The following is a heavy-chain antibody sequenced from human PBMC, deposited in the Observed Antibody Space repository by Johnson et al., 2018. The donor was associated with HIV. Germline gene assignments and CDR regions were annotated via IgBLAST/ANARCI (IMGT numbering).Heavy chain of an antibody. V-gene: IGHV3-23*04. CDR2: ISGSGGST. D-gene: IGHD2-15*01. CDR1: GFTFSSFA. CDR3: ARSKDCSVGTCPDAFDI. J-gene: IGHJ3*02. Sequence: LQLVESGGGVVQPGRSLRLSCAAYGFTFSSFAIHWVRQAPGKGLEWVSAISGSGGSTYYADSVKGRFTISRDNSKNTLYLQMNSLRAEDTTVYYCARSKDCSVGTCPDAFDIWGQGTLVMVSS.